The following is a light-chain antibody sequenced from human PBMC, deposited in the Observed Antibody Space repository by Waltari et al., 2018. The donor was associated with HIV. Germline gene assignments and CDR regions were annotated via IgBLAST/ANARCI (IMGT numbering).Light chain of an antibody. Sequence: QSALTQPASVSGSPGQSITISCTGTSSDVGNYNLFSWYQQNPGKAPKLKIYEGIKRPSGVSNRISGSKSANTASLTISGLQAEDEADYYCSSYGGSSNWLFGGGTKLTVL. V-gene: IGLV2-23*01. CDR2: EGI. CDR1: SSDVGNYNL. CDR3: SSYGGSSNWL. J-gene: IGLJ2*01.